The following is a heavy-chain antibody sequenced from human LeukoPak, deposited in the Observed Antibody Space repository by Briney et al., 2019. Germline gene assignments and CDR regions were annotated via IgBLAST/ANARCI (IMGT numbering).Heavy chain of an antibody. CDR3: AKEKNYYDSSGPGGYFDY. CDR2: ISGSGGST. J-gene: IGHJ4*02. V-gene: IGHV3-23*01. Sequence: GGSLRLSCAASGFTFSSYAMSWVRQAPGKGLEWVSAISGSGGSTYYADSVKGRFTISRDNSKNTLYLQMNSLRAEDTAVYYCAKEKNYYDSSGPGGYFDYWGQGTLVTVSS. D-gene: IGHD3-22*01. CDR1: GFTFSSYA.